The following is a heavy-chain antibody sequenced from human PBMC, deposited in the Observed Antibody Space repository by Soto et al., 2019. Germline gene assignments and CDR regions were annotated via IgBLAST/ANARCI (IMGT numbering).Heavy chain of an antibody. CDR1: GDSVSSNSAS. CDR3: ARDHLVGPSSGIDV. D-gene: IGHD1-26*01. CDR2: TYYRSKWYN. V-gene: IGHV6-1*01. J-gene: IGHJ6*02. Sequence: SQTLSLTCAICGDSVSSNSASWNWIRQSPSRGLEWLGRTYYRSKWYNDYAVSVKSRITINPDTSKNQFSLQLNSVTPEDTAVYYRARDHLVGPSSGIDVWGQGTTVTVSS.